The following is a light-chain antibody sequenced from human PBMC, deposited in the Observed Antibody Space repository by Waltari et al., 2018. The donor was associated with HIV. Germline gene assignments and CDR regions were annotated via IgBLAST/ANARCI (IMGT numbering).Light chain of an antibody. J-gene: IGLJ2*01. CDR2: RNN. Sequence: SVLPQPPSASGTPGQRVTISCSGSTSNIGSNDVFCYQHLPGAAPKLFIHRNNHLPSGVPDPCSDSTSGTSASLAISALLSEDEADYYFVAWDDSLSGVVFGGGTKVAAL. V-gene: IGLV1-47*01. CDR1: TSNIGSND. CDR3: VAWDDSLSGVV.